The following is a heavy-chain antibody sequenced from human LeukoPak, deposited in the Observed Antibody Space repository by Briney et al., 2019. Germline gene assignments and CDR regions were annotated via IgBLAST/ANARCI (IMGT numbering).Heavy chain of an antibody. CDR2: FDPEGGKT. Sequence: ASMRVSCKVSGYTLSELSMNWVRQAPGKWLEWMGGFDPEGGKTIYAQEFHGRVTMTEDISTDTAYMESISLTSEDTAVYYCTTGDSPSGGYFEYWGQGTLVTVSS. CDR3: TTGDSPSGGYFEY. J-gene: IGHJ4*02. D-gene: IGHD2-21*02. CDR1: GYTLSELS. V-gene: IGHV1-24*01.